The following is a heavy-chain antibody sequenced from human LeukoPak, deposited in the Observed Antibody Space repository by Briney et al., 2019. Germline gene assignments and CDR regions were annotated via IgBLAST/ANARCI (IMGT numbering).Heavy chain of an antibody. Sequence: GGSLRLSCAASGFTFSSYWMHWVRQAPGKGLVWASRIKSDGSTNYADSVKGRFTISRDNAKNTVSLQMNSLRAEDTGVYYCARAPSEIGGYPEYFRHWGQGTLVTVSS. CDR3: ARAPSEIGGYPEYFRH. CDR1: GFTFSSYW. CDR2: IKSDGST. J-gene: IGHJ1*01. V-gene: IGHV3-74*01. D-gene: IGHD2-15*01.